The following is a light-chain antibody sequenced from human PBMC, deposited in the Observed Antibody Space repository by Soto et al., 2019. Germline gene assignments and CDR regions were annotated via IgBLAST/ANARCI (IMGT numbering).Light chain of an antibody. CDR2: DVT. Sequence: QSALTQPRSVSGSPGQSVTISCTGTSGDVGAYDSVSWYQHHPTKAPKLIIYDVTNRPSGVADRFSGCKSAGTASLTISGVQAEDEADYYYCSHECGCSWVFGGGTKLTVL. CDR1: SGDVGAYDS. V-gene: IGLV2-11*01. CDR3: CSHECGCSWV. J-gene: IGLJ3*02.